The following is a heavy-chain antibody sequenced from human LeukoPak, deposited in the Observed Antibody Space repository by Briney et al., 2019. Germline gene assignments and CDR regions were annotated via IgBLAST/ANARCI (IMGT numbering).Heavy chain of an antibody. CDR1: GYSISSGYY. V-gene: IGHV4-38-2*02. CDR2: IYHSGST. Sequence: PSETLSLTCTVSGYSISSGYYWGWIRQPPGKGLEWIGSIYHSGSTYYNPSPKSRVTISVDTSKNQFSLKLSSVTAADTAVYYCARDGRDGYNWNYWGQGTLVTVSS. D-gene: IGHD5-24*01. J-gene: IGHJ4*02. CDR3: ARDGRDGYNWNY.